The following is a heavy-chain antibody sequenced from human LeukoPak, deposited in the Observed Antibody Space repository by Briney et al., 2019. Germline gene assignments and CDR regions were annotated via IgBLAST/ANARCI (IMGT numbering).Heavy chain of an antibody. CDR1: GGTFSSYA. CDR3: ARGSGTVNLNYYGSGSYYPGFDP. V-gene: IGHV1-69*13. J-gene: IGHJ5*02. Sequence: SVKVSCKASGGTFSSYAISWVRQAPGQGLEWMGGIIPIFGTANYAQKFQGRVTITADESTSTAYMELSSLRSEDTAVYYCARGSGTVNLNYYGSGSYYPGFDPWGQGTLVTVSS. CDR2: IIPIFGTA. D-gene: IGHD3-10*01.